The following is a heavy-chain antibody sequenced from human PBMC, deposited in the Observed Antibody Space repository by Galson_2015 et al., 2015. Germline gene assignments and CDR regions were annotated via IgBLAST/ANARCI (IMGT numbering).Heavy chain of an antibody. J-gene: IGHJ6*03. CDR2: ISSSGSAI. D-gene: IGHD2-2*01. CDR3: ARVGYCTTTNCYAGSYYMDA. CDR1: GFAFSNYE. Sequence: SLRLSCAASGFAFSNYEMNWVRQAPGKGLEWVSYISSSGSAIYYADSVKGRFTISRDNAKNSLYLQMNSLRAEDTAVYYCARVGYCTTTNCYAGSYYMDAWGRGTTVTVSS. V-gene: IGHV3-48*03.